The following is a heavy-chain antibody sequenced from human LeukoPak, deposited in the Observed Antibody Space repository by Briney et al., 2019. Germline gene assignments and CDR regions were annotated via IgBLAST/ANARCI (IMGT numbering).Heavy chain of an antibody. CDR3: AKALPGSYFDY. CDR1: GFTFSSYG. J-gene: IGHJ4*02. CDR2: ISDDGITR. Sequence: GRSLRPSCAASGFTFSSYGMHWVRQAPGKGLEWVAVISDDGITRYYADSVRGRFTISRDNSENTLYLQMNSLRAEDTALYFCAKALPGSYFDYWGQGTLVTVSS. V-gene: IGHV3-30*18. D-gene: IGHD1-26*01.